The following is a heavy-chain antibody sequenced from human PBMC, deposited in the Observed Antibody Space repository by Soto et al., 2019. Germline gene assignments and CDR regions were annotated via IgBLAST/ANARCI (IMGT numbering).Heavy chain of an antibody. CDR1: GGSISSGDYY. J-gene: IGHJ5*02. D-gene: IGHD2-15*01. CDR2: IYYSGST. CDR3: ARDLGVAATPTNWFDP. Sequence: QVQLQESGPGLVKPSQTLSLTCTVSGGSISSGDYYWSWIRQPPGKGLEWIGYIYYSGSTYYNPSLKSRVTISVDTSKNQFSLKLSCVTAADTAVYYCARDLGVAATPTNWFDPWGQGTLVTVSS. V-gene: IGHV4-30-4*01.